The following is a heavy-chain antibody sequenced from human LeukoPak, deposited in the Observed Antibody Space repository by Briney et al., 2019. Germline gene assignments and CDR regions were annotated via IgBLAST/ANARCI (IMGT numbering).Heavy chain of an antibody. CDR2: IYVNGFT. Sequence: SETLSLTCSVSIDSLSSYYWSWIRQSAGKGLEWIGRIYVNGFTDYNPSLRGRVTMSIDTSNKRFSMKLSSVTAADTAVYFCAGGGTQSLVVFDYWGQGNRVTVTS. CDR3: AGGGTQSLVVFDY. CDR1: IDSLSSYY. D-gene: IGHD1-26*01. J-gene: IGHJ4*02. V-gene: IGHV4-4*07.